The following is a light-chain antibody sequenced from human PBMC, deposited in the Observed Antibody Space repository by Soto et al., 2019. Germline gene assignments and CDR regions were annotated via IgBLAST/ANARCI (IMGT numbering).Light chain of an antibody. CDR1: SGSVSTGNY. CDR3: VLYVGSGIWV. CDR2: TTD. Sequence: QTVVTQEPSFSVSPGGTVTLTCALSSGSVSTGNYPSWFQQTPGQSPRTLIYTTDTRSAGVPDRFSGPILGNKAALTITGAQADDESDYYCVLYVGSGIWVFGGGTKLTVL. J-gene: IGLJ3*02. V-gene: IGLV8-61*01.